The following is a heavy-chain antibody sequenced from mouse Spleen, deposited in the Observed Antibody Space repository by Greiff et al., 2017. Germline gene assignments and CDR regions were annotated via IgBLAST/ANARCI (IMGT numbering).Heavy chain of an antibody. CDR3: ARSPYYSNYVFAY. D-gene: IGHD2-5*01. J-gene: IGHJ3*01. V-gene: IGHV1-36*01. CDR1: GFTFTDYY. Sequence: VQLKQSGPVLVKPGPSVKISCKASGFTFTDYYMHWVKQSHGKSLEWIGLVYPYNGGTSYNQKFKGKATLTVDTSSSTAYMELNSLTSEDSAVYYCARSPYYSNYVFAYWGQGTLVTVSA. CDR2: VYPYNGGT.